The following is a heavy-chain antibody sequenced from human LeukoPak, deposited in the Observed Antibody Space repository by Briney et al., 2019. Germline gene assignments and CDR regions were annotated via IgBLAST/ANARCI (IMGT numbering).Heavy chain of an antibody. J-gene: IGHJ4*02. CDR2: IYYSGIT. CDR3: ARTGVLSIAAMYYFDY. Sequence: SETLSLTCTVSGGSISSSSYYWGWIRQPPGKGLEWIGSIYYSGITYYNPSLKSRVTISVDTSKNQFSLKLSSVTAADTAVYYCARTGVLSIAAMYYFDYWGQGTLVTVSS. V-gene: IGHV4-39*07. CDR1: GGSISSSSYY. D-gene: IGHD6-6*01.